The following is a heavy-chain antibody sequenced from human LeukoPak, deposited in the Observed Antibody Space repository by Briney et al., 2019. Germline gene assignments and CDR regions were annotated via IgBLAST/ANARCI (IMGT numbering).Heavy chain of an antibody. D-gene: IGHD3-22*01. J-gene: IGHJ4*02. Sequence: GGSLRLSCAASGFTFSSYGMHWVRQAPGKGLEWVAFIRYDGSNKYYADSVKGRFTISRDNSKNTLYLQMNSLRAEDTAVYYCAKWSSVLHYYDSSLHSDYWGQGTLVTVSS. CDR1: GFTFSSYG. CDR2: IRYDGSNK. V-gene: IGHV3-30*02. CDR3: AKWSSVLHYYDSSLHSDY.